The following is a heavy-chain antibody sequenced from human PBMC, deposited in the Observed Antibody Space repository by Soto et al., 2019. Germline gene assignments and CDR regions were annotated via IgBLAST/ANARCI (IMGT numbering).Heavy chain of an antibody. Sequence: SETLSLTCTVSGGSIISGGYYWSWIRQPPRKGLEWIGYIYYSGSTYYNPSLKSRVTISVDTSKNQFSLKLSSVTAADTAVYYCARYEFGSTICDSWGQGTQVTVSS. CDR1: GGSIISGGYY. J-gene: IGHJ4*02. V-gene: IGHV4-30-4*01. CDR3: ARYEFGSTICDS. CDR2: IYYSGST. D-gene: IGHD3-3*01.